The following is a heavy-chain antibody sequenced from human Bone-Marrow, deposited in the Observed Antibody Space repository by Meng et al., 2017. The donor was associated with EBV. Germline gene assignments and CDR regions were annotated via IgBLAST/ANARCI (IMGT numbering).Heavy chain of an antibody. CDR2: ISYDGSNK. D-gene: IGHD6-19*01. V-gene: IGHV3-30-3*01. J-gene: IGHJ4*02. CDR3: AREFGIAVAAGPFDY. Sequence: QVARLSSGVGVVQAGRSLGLSCAAYGFTFGSYAMHWVRQAPGKGLEWVAVISYDGSNKYYADSVKGRFTISRDNSKNTLYLQMNSLRAEDTAVYYCAREFGIAVAAGPFDYWGQGTLVTVSS. CDR1: GFTFGSYA.